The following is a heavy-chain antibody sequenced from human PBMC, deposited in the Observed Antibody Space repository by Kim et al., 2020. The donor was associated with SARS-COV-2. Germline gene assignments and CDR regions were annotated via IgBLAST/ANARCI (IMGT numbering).Heavy chain of an antibody. CDR3: AREAVAGSFDY. Sequence: NTRYSQKFQGSASITRDTSATTAYMELSGLVSEDTAVYYCAREAVAGSFDYWGQGTLVTVSS. V-gene: IGHV1-3*01. J-gene: IGHJ4*02. D-gene: IGHD6-19*01. CDR2: NT.